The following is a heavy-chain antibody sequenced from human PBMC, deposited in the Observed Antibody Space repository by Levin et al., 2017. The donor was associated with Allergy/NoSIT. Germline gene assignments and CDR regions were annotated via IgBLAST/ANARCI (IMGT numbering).Heavy chain of an antibody. CDR3: ATNKVLYPLTHYKY. CDR1: GFTFSSYS. J-gene: IGHJ4*02. V-gene: IGHV3-21*06. Sequence: GGSLRLSCAASGFTFSSYSMTWVRQTPGKGLEWVSSISNSGSYVHYADSVKGRFTISRDNTKNALFLQMNSLRAEDTAVYYCATNKVLYPLTHYKYWGQGTLVAVSS. CDR2: ISNSGSYV. D-gene: IGHD2-2*01.